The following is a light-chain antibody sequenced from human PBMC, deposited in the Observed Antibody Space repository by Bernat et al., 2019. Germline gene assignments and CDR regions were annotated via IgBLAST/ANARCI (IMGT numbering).Light chain of an antibody. CDR1: KVGDKY. Sequence: SYELTQPPSVSVSPGQTANNTCSGDKVGDKYAGWYQQKPGQSHVLVIYQDSKRPSGIPERFSGSNSGNTATLTISGTQAMDEADYYCQAWDSSTGVVFGGGTTLTVL. J-gene: IGLJ2*01. V-gene: IGLV3-1*01. CDR3: QAWDSSTGVV. CDR2: QDS.